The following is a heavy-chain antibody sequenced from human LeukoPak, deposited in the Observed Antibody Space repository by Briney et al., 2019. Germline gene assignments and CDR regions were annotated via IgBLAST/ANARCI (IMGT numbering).Heavy chain of an antibody. CDR3: ARVAVAGPTGWFDS. D-gene: IGHD6-19*01. CDR2: ISSTSAYI. CDR1: GFALRSYT. Sequence: GVLRLSCAASGFALRSYTVTWVRQAPGKGLEWVSSISSTSAYIYYAESVKGRFSISRDNVDNVVHLQMSSLTNEDTAVYYCARVAVAGPTGWFDSWGQGTLVTVSS. J-gene: IGHJ5*01. V-gene: IGHV3-21*01.